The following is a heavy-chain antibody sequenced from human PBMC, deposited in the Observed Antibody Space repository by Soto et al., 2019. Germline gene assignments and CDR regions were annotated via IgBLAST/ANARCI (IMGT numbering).Heavy chain of an antibody. CDR1: GYTLTELS. Sequence: ASVKVSCKVSGYTLTELSMHWVRQAPGKGLEWMGGFDPEDGETIYAQKFQGRVTMTEDTSTDTAYMELSSLRSEDTAVYYCATVRIYCSSTSCYVHFDYWGQGTLVTVSS. J-gene: IGHJ4*02. CDR3: ATVRIYCSSTSCYVHFDY. V-gene: IGHV1-24*01. D-gene: IGHD2-2*01. CDR2: FDPEDGET.